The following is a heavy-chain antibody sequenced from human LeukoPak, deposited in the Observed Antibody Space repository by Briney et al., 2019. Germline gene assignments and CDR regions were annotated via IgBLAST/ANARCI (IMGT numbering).Heavy chain of an antibody. D-gene: IGHD4-11*01. Sequence: GGSLRLSCAASGFSLSSYSMDWVRQTPGKGLEWVSSISSGGNYIYYADSVKGRATISRDSAKNSLLLQINSLRAEDTAVYYCARDLEASSPGDHSKYRLFSLYAMNVWGRGIAATVSS. J-gene: IGHJ6*04. CDR2: ISSGGNYI. V-gene: IGHV3-21*01. CDR3: ARDLEASSPGDHSKYRLFSLYAMNV. CDR1: GFSLSSYS.